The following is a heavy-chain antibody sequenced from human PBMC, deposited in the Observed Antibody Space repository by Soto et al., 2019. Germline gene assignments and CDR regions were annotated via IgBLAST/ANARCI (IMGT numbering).Heavy chain of an antibody. CDR3: ARDPLIGDTDYGLDV. J-gene: IGHJ6*02. CDR2: INNDGSST. V-gene: IGHV3-74*01. D-gene: IGHD2-21*01. CDR1: GFTFSSYW. Sequence: EVQLVESGGGLVQPGGYLIVSCAASGFTFSSYWMHWVRQAPGKGLVWVSRINNDGSSTSYAESVKGRFTISRDNAKSTLYLEMSSLRAGDTAVYYCARDPLIGDTDYGLDVWCQGTTVTVS.